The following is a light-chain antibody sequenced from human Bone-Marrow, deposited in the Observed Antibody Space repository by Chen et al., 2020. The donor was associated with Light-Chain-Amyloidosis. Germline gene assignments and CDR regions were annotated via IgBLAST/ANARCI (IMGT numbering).Light chain of an antibody. V-gene: IGKV3-20*01. J-gene: IGKJ3*01. CDR1: QSVSSSY. CDR2: GAS. CDR3: QQYGISPFT. Sequence: EIVLTQSPGTLSLSPGERATLSCRASQSVSSSYLAWYQQTPGQAARLLFYGASSRATGIPDRFSGSWSGTDFTLPISRLEPEDFSVYYVQQYGISPFTFGHGTKVDIK.